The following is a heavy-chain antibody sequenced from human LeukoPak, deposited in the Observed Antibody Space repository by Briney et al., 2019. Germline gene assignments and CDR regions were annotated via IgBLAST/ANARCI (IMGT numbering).Heavy chain of an antibody. CDR2: MNPNSGNT. Sequence: ASVKVSCKASGYTFTSYDINWVRQATGQGLEWMGWMNPNSGNTGYAQKFQGRVTMTRNTSISTAYMELSSLRSEDTAVYYCARPIAGRFWFDPWGQGTLVTVSS. J-gene: IGHJ5*02. CDR1: GYTFTSYD. CDR3: ARPIAGRFWFDP. V-gene: IGHV1-8*01. D-gene: IGHD6-13*01.